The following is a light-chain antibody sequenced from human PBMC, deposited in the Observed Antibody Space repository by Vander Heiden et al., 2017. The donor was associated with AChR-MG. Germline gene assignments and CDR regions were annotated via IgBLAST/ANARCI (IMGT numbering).Light chain of an antibody. Sequence: QSALTQPASVSGSPGQSVTISCTGTSSDVGGYNYVSWYQQHPSKAPKLMIYDVNNRPSGVSNRFSGSKSGNTASLTITGLQADDEADYYCNSYTSNITWVFGGGTKLTVL. J-gene: IGLJ3*02. CDR1: SSDVGGYNY. V-gene: IGLV2-14*03. CDR2: DVN. CDR3: NSYTSNITWV.